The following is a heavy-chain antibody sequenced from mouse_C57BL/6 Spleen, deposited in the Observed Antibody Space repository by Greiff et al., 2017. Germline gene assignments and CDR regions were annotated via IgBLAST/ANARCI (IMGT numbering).Heavy chain of an antibody. Sequence: EVMLVESGPELVKPGASVKISCKASGYSFTGYYMHWVKQSHGNILDWIGYIYPYNGVSSYNQKFKGKATLTVDKSSSTAYMELRSLTSEDSAVYYCAYDYDIYAMDYWGQGTSVTVSS. J-gene: IGHJ4*01. CDR2: IYPYNGVS. V-gene: IGHV1-31*01. D-gene: IGHD2-4*01. CDR1: GYSFTGYY. CDR3: AYDYDIYAMDY.